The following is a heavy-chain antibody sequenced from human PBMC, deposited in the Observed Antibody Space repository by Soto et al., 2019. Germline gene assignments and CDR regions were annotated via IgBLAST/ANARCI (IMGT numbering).Heavy chain of an antibody. V-gene: IGHV3-23*01. Sequence: GGSLRLSCAASGFTFSSYALSWVRQAPGKGLEWVSAISGSGGSTYYADSVKGRFTISRDNSKNTLYLQMNSLRAEDTAVYYCAKAPYSSPDCEFDYWGQGTLVTVSS. CDR2: ISGSGGST. CDR3: AKAPYSSPDCEFDY. D-gene: IGHD6-13*01. CDR1: GFTFSSYA. J-gene: IGHJ4*02.